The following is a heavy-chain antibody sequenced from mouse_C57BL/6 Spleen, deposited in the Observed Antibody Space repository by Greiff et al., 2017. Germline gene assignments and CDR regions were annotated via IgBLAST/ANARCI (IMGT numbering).Heavy chain of an antibody. CDR1: GFTFNTYA. V-gene: IGHV10-3*01. J-gene: IGHJ1*03. CDR3: VRDLGRPGYFDV. D-gene: IGHD4-1*01. Sequence: EVQLVESGGGLVQPKGSLKLSCDASGFTFNTYAMHWVRQAPGKGLEWVARIRRKSGNSATYYADSVKDRLTISRDDSQSMLDLQMNNLQTEDTAMYYCVRDLGRPGYFDVWGTGTTVTVSS. CDR2: IRRKSGNSAT.